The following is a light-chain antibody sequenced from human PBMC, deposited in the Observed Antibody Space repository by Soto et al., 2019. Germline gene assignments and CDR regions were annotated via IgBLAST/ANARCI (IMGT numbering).Light chain of an antibody. V-gene: IGKV1-39*01. Sequence: DIQMTQSPSSLSASVGDRVTITCRASQSISRRLNWYQQKPGKVPNVLIYDAASLQGGVPPRFSGSGTGTDFTLTISSLQPEDFANYYCQQSYYSSRTCGQGTKVESK. CDR3: QQSYYSSRT. J-gene: IGKJ1*01. CDR2: DAA. CDR1: QSISRR.